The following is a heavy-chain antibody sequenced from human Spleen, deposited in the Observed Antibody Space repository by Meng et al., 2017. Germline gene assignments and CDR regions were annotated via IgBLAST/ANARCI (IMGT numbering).Heavy chain of an antibody. V-gene: IGHV3-43D*03. Sequence: GGSLRLSCATSGFNFDDYAMHWVRQAPGKGLEWVSLISYDGRGAYYADSVKGRFTISRDNTKNSLYVQMNSLSAEDTALYYCVKDLGAIGVTEAFDVWGQGTVVTVSS. CDR1: GFNFDDYA. J-gene: IGHJ3*01. CDR2: ISYDGRGA. CDR3: VKDLGAIGVTEAFDV. D-gene: IGHD3-10*01.